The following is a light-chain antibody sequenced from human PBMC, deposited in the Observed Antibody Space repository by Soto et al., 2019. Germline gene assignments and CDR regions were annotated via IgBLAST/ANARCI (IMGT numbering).Light chain of an antibody. CDR1: QSIRNY. CDR3: QQTDSTPQT. J-gene: IGKJ1*01. CDR2: AAS. Sequence: DIQMTQSPSSLSASVGDRVTISCRASQSIRNYVSWYQQKPGTAPKILIRAASTLQSGVPSRFSRSGSGTDFTLTISSLQIEDFATYFCQQTDSTPQTFGQGTNVEI. V-gene: IGKV1-39*01.